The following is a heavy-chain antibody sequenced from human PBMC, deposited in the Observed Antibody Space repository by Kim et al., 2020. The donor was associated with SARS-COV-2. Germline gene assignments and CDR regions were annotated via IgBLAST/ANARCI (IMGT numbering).Heavy chain of an antibody. J-gene: IGHJ6*02. Sequence: GGSLRLSCAASGFTVSSNYMTWVRQAPGKGLDWVSIIYGGGSTYYADSVKGRFTISRDNSKNTLYLQMNSLRVDDTAVYYCATSRCYNYYGIDVWGQGTTVTVSS. V-gene: IGHV3-53*01. CDR1: GFTVSSNY. D-gene: IGHD4-17*01. CDR3: ATSRCYNYYGIDV. CDR2: IYGGGST.